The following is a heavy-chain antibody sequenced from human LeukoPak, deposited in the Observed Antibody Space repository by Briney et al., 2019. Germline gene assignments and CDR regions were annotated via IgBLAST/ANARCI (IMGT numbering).Heavy chain of an antibody. CDR1: GGTFSSYA. V-gene: IGHV1-69*01. Sequence: ASVKVSCKASGGTFSSYAISWVRQAPGQGLEWMGGIIPIFGTANYAQKFQGRVTITADGSTSTAYMELSSLRSEDTAVYYCARGYYYGSGSYLGTFDYWGQGTLVTVSS. CDR3: ARGYYYGSGSYLGTFDY. D-gene: IGHD3-10*01. J-gene: IGHJ4*02. CDR2: IIPIFGTA.